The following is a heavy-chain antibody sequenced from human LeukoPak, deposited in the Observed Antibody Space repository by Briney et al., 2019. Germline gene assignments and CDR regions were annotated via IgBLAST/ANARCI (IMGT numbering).Heavy chain of an antibody. CDR1: GFTFSSYG. V-gene: IGHV3-30*02. Sequence: TGGSLRLSRAASGFTFSSYGMHWVRQAPGKGLEWVTFISSDGSNKLYADSVKGRFTISRDNSKNTVYLQMNSLRADDTALYYCARGLYNYDRSGYPYWGQGTLVTVSS. D-gene: IGHD3-22*01. CDR3: ARGLYNYDRSGYPY. J-gene: IGHJ4*02. CDR2: ISSDGSNK.